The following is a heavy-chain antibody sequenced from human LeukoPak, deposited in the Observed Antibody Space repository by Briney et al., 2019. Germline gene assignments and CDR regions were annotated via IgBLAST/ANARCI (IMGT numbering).Heavy chain of an antibody. CDR2: INGFGSSN. CDR1: GFIFSQFL. CDR3: SRDGLPAARDI. Sequence: PGVSLTLSCAGCGFIFSQFLLQWLRQAPGKGLVWVSRINGFGSSNNYEDSVRGRFTISSDNAKNTLYLQMDILRAEDPAVYYFSRDGLPAARDIWGQGTMVTVSS. J-gene: IGHJ3*02. V-gene: IGHV3-74*01. D-gene: IGHD6-6*01.